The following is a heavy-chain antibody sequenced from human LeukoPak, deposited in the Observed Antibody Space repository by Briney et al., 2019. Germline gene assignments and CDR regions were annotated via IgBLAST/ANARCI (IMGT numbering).Heavy chain of an antibody. CDR1: GGTFSSYA. D-gene: IGHD3-16*02. Sequence: SVKVSCKASGGTFSSYAISWVRQAPGQGLEWMGRIIPIFGTANYAQKFQGRVAISTDEPTSTAYMELSSLRSEDTAVYYCARDLRLGELSFAFDYWGQGTLVTVSS. CDR3: ARDLRLGELSFAFDY. J-gene: IGHJ4*02. CDR2: IIPIFGTA. V-gene: IGHV1-69*05.